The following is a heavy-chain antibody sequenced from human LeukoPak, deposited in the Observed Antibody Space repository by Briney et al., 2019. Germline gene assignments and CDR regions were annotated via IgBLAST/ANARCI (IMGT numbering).Heavy chain of an antibody. CDR1: GYTFTSYD. V-gene: IGHV1-8*01. Sequence: ASVKVSCKASGYTFTSYDINWVRQATGQGLEWMGWMNPNSGNTGYAQKFQGRVTMTRNTSISTAYVELSSLRSEDTAVYYCAKDTYYDFWSGYRFDPWGQGTLVTVSS. D-gene: IGHD3-3*01. J-gene: IGHJ5*02. CDR3: AKDTYYDFWSGYRFDP. CDR2: MNPNSGNT.